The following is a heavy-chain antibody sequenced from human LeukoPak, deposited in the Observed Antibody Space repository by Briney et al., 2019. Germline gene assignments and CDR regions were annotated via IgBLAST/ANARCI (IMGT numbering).Heavy chain of an antibody. CDR3: AKDWVGATAFDY. J-gene: IGHJ4*02. D-gene: IGHD1-26*01. Sequence: PGGSLRLSCAASGFTFSSYAMSWVRLAPGKGLEWVSAISGSGGSTYYADSVKGRFTISRDNSKNTLYLQMNSLRAEDTAVYYCAKDWVGATAFDYWGQGTLVTVSS. CDR1: GFTFSSYA. V-gene: IGHV3-23*01. CDR2: ISGSGGST.